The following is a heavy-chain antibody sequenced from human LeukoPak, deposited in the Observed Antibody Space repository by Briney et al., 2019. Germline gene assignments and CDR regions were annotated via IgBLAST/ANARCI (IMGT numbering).Heavy chain of an antibody. CDR2: ISGSGGST. CDR1: GFTFSSYA. CDR3: AKLRGSGSYSGGMDV. Sequence: GGSLRLSCAASGFTFSSYAMSWVRHAPGKGLEWVSAISGSGGSTYYADSVKGRFTISRDNSKNTLYLQMNSLRAEDTAVYYCAKLRGSGSYSGGMDVWGQGTTVTVSS. V-gene: IGHV3-23*01. J-gene: IGHJ6*02. D-gene: IGHD3-10*01.